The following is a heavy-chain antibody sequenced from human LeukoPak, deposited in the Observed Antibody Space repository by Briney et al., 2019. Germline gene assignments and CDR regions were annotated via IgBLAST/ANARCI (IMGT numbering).Heavy chain of an antibody. V-gene: IGHV1-69*05. CDR2: IIPIFGTA. Sequence: SVKVSCKASGGTFSSYAISWVRQAPGQGLEWMGGIIPIFGTANYAQKLQGRVTITTDESTSTAYMELSSLRSEDTAVHYCATQTYYYDSSGYFSFDYWGQGTLVTVSS. D-gene: IGHD3-22*01. J-gene: IGHJ4*02. CDR1: GGTFSSYA. CDR3: ATQTYYYDSSGYFSFDY.